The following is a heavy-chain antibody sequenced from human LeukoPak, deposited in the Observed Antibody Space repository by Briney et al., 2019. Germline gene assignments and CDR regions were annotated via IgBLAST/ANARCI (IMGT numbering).Heavy chain of an antibody. CDR3: ARALGYYDSSGRYFDY. J-gene: IGHJ4*02. CDR2: IYYSGST. D-gene: IGHD3-22*01. Sequence: PSETLSLTCTVSGGSVSSGSYYWSWLRQPPGKGLEWIGYIYYSGSTNYNPSLKSRVTISVDTSKNQFSLKLSSVTAADTAVYYCARALGYYDSSGRYFDYWGQGTLVTVSS. V-gene: IGHV4-61*01. CDR1: GGSVSSGSYY.